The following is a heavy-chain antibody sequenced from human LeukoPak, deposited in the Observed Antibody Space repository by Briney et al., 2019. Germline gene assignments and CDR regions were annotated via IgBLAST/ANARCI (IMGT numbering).Heavy chain of an antibody. V-gene: IGHV3-9*01. CDR3: AKSLHPLGPITGTLGGFDY. Sequence: GGSLRLSCAASGFTFDDYAMHWVRQAPGKGLEWGAGISWNSGSIGYADSVKGRFTISRDNAKNSLYLQMNSLRAEDTALYYCAKSLHPLGPITGTLGGFDYWGQGTLVTVSS. CDR2: ISWNSGSI. J-gene: IGHJ4*02. CDR1: GFTFDDYA. D-gene: IGHD1-7*01.